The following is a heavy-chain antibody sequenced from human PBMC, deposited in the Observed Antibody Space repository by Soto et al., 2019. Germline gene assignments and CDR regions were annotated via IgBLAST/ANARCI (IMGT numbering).Heavy chain of an antibody. CDR3: ARVNALGVYYYYYGMDV. CDR2: IYYSGST. J-gene: IGHJ6*02. CDR1: GCSITSGYYY. V-gene: IGHV4-31*03. Sequence: TLSLTCPVSGCSITSGYYYWSWIRQHPGKALEWIGYIYYSGSTYYNPSLKSRVTISMDTSKDQFSLKLTSVTAADTAVYYCARVNALGVYYYYYGMDVWGQGTKVTVSS. D-gene: IGHD1-26*01.